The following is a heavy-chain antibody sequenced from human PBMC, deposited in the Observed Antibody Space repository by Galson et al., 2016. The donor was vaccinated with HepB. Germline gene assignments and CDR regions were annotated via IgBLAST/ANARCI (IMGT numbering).Heavy chain of an antibody. CDR3: VRNSDCRGGNPCYVGWFDS. CDR2: ISHGGTA. V-gene: IGHV4-4*02. D-gene: IGHD2-15*01. J-gene: IGHJ5*01. Sequence: SETLSLTCAVSGGSISYNYWWSWVRQPPGQGLEWIGEISHGGTAHYNPSLESRVIMSLDNSNKEFSLKLTSVTAADTAVYYCVRNSDCRGGNPCYVGWFDSWGQGTLVTVSS. CDR1: GGSISYNYW.